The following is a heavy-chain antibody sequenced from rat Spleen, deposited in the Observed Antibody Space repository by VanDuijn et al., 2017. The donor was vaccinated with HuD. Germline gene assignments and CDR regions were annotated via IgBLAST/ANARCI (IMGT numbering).Heavy chain of an antibody. J-gene: IGHJ3*01. CDR1: GFTFSDYY. CDR2: INSDGDRI. D-gene: IGHD1-4*01. CDR3: ATHGTRVSGFAY. V-gene: IGHV5-20*01. Sequence: EVQLVESGGGLVHPGRSLTLSCAASGFTFSDYYMAWVRQAPTRGLEWVASINSDGDRIFYRDSVKGRFTISRDNAESTLYLQMDSLRSEYTATYYCATHGTRVSGFAYWGQGTLVTVSS.